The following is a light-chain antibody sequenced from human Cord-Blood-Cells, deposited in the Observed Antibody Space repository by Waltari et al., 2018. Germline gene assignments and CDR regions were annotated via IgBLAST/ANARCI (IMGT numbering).Light chain of an antibody. CDR2: STN. CDR3: VLYMGSGIWV. Sequence: QTVVTQEPSFSVSPGGTVTLTCGLSSGSVSTSYYPSWYQQTPGQAPRTLIYSTNTRSSGVPDRCSGCILGNKAALTITGAQADDESDYYCVLYMGSGIWVFGGGTKLTVL. CDR1: SGSVSTSYY. J-gene: IGLJ3*02. V-gene: IGLV8-61*01.